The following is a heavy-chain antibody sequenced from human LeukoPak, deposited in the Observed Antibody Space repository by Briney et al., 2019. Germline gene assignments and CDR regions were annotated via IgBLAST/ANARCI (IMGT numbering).Heavy chain of an antibody. CDR3: ARRDSSSWYSYYFAY. J-gene: IGHJ4*02. Sequence: PSETPSLTCTVSGGSISSYYSSWIWQPPGKGVEWIGYIYYSGRTNYNPSLKSRVTISVDPYKHQFSLKLSSVTAADTAVYYCARRDSSSWYSYYFAYWGQGTLVTVSS. CDR1: GGSISSYY. D-gene: IGHD6-13*01. CDR2: IYYSGRT. V-gene: IGHV4-59*08.